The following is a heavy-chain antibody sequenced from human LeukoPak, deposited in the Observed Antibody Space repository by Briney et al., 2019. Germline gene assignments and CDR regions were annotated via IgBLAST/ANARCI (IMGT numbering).Heavy chain of an antibody. J-gene: IGHJ4*02. CDR2: IYYSGST. Sequence: SETLSLTCTVSGGSISSHYWSWVRQPPGKGLEYIGYIYYSGSTNYNPSPKSRVTISVDTSKNQFSLKLSSVTAADTAVYYCARDRGYCSGGSCYHGDYFDYWGQGTLVTVSS. V-gene: IGHV4-59*11. D-gene: IGHD2-15*01. CDR1: GGSISSHY. CDR3: ARDRGYCSGGSCYHGDYFDY.